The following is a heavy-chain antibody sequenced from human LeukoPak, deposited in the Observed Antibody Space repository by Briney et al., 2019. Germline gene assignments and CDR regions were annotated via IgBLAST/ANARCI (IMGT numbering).Heavy chain of an antibody. CDR3: ARGPNYYDSSGYYEYFQH. Sequence: SETLSLTCTVSGGSISSYYWSWIRQPAGKGLEWIGRIYTSGSTNYNPSLKSRVTMSVDTSKNQFSLKLSSVTAADTAVYYCARGPNYYDSSGYYEYFQHWGQGTLVTVSS. D-gene: IGHD3-22*01. J-gene: IGHJ1*01. V-gene: IGHV4-4*07. CDR2: IYTSGST. CDR1: GGSISSYY.